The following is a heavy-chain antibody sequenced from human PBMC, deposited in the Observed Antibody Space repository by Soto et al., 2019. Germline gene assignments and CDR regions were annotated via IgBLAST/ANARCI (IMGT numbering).Heavy chain of an antibody. CDR2: INHSGST. V-gene: IGHV4-34*01. J-gene: IGHJ6*03. CDR1: GGSFSGYY. Sequence: SETLSLTCAVYGGSFSGYYWSWIRQPPGKGLEWIGEINHSGSTNYNPSLKSRVTISVDTSKNQFSLKLSSVTAADTAVYYCARAGVYCISTSCYRGRDYYYYYMDVWGKGTTVTVSS. CDR3: ARAGVYCISTSCYRGRDYYYYYMDV. D-gene: IGHD2-2*02.